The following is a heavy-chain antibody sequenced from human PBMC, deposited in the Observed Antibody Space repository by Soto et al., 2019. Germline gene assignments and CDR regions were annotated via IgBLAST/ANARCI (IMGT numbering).Heavy chain of an antibody. CDR1: GFTFSSYA. D-gene: IGHD3-22*01. Sequence: GGSLRLSCAASGFTFSSYAMHWVRQAPGKGLEWVAVISYDGSNKYYADSVKGRFTISRDNSKNTLYLQMNSLRAEDAAVYYCARAGTYYDSSGYSEDDLDAFDIWGQGTMVTVSS. CDR2: ISYDGSNK. V-gene: IGHV3-30-3*01. CDR3: ARAGTYYDSSGYSEDDLDAFDI. J-gene: IGHJ3*02.